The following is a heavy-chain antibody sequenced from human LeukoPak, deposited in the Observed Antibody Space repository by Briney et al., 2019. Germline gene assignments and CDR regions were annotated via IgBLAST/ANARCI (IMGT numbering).Heavy chain of an antibody. CDR2: AGESVHTT. V-gene: IGHV3-23*01. CDR1: GFTFATYG. Sequence: GGSLRLSCAASGFTFATYGISWVRQAPGKGLGWVSVAGESVHTTHYADSVKGRFIISRDNSKNTVHLQMNSLRAEDTAVYYCAKDSFTVVRGVGSDDGFAVWGQGTMVTVSS. D-gene: IGHD3-10*01. CDR3: AKDSFTVVRGVGSDDGFAV. J-gene: IGHJ3*01.